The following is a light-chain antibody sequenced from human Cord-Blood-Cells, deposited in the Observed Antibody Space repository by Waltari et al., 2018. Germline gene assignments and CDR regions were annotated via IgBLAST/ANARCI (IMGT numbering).Light chain of an antibody. CDR3: QQHNSNPFT. J-gene: IGKJ2*01. CDR2: AAS. CDR1: QGISNS. Sequence: IQMTQPPSSLSAPVEARFTTTCRASQGISNSLAWYQQKPGKAPKLLLYAASPLESGVPSRFSGSGSGTDYTLTISSLQPEDFATYYCQQHNSNPFTFGQGTKVEIK. V-gene: IGKV1-NL1*01.